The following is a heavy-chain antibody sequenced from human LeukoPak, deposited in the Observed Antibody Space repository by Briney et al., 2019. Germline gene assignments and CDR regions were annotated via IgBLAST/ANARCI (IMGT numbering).Heavy chain of an antibody. D-gene: IGHD2-2*01. CDR3: VRQDCSGTSCYLGY. CDR1: GGSISSYY. J-gene: IGHJ4*02. V-gene: IGHV4-59*08. Sequence: SETLSLTCTVSGGSISSYYWSWIRQPPGRGLEWIGYVYYSGSTNYNPSLKSRVTTSVDTSKNRFSLKLNSVTAADTAVYYCVRQDCSGTSCYLGYWGQGTLVTVSS. CDR2: VYYSGST.